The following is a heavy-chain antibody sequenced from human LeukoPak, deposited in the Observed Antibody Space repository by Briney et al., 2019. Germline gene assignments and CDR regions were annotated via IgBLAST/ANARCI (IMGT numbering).Heavy chain of an antibody. CDR2: IKQDGSEK. Sequence: GGSLTLSCAASGFTFSSYWMSWVRQAPGKGLEWVANIKQDGSEKYYVDSVKGRFTISRDNAKNSLYLQTNSLRAEDTAVYYCANDVDTAMVHDYWGQGTLVTVSS. CDR1: GFTFSSYW. D-gene: IGHD5-18*01. CDR3: ANDVDTAMVHDY. V-gene: IGHV3-7*01. J-gene: IGHJ4*02.